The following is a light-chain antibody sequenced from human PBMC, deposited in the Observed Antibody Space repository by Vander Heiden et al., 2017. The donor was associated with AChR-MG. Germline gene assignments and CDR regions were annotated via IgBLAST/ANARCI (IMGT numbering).Light chain of an antibody. V-gene: IGKV3D-15*01. CDR2: GVS. Sequence: EIVMTQSPVTLSVSPGERATLSCRASQSISSNLAWYQQKPGQAPRLLIYGVSTRATGIPDRFSGSGSGTEFTLTISSLQSEDFAIYYWQQYNNLWTFGQGTKVEIK. CDR1: QSISSN. CDR3: QQYNNLWT. J-gene: IGKJ1*01.